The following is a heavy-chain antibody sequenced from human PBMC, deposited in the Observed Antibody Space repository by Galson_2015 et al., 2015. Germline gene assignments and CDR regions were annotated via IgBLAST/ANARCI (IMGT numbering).Heavy chain of an antibody. Sequence: SLRLSCAASGFTFGDYAMSWVRQAPGKGLEWVGFIRSKAYGGTTEYAASVKGRFTISRDDSKSIAYLQMNSLKTKDTAVYYCTRGGGPGVTNVYWGQGTLVTVSS. CDR2: IRSKAYGGTT. J-gene: IGHJ4*02. CDR1: GFTFGDYA. CDR3: TRGGGPGVTNVY. D-gene: IGHD4-17*01. V-gene: IGHV3-49*04.